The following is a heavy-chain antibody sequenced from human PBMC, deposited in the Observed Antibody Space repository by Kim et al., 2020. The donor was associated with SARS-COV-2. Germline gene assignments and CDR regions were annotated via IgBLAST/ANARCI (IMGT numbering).Heavy chain of an antibody. D-gene: IGHD6-19*01. Sequence: SETLSLTCAVYGGSFSGYYWSWIRQPPGKGLEWIGEINHSGSTNYNPSLKSRVTISVDTSKNQFSLKLSSVTAADTAVYYCARVPTLHVAVAGTFGYGMDVWGQGTTVTVSS. CDR3: ARVPTLHVAVAGTFGYGMDV. V-gene: IGHV4-34*01. CDR1: GGSFSGYY. J-gene: IGHJ6*02. CDR2: INHSGST.